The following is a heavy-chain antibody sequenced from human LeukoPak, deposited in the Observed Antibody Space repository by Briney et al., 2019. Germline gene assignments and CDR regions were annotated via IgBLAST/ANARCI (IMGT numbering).Heavy chain of an antibody. CDR2: IYTSGST. CDR1: GGSISSGSYY. J-gene: IGHJ4*02. Sequence: SETLSLTCTVSGGSISSGSYYWSWIRQPAGKGLEWIGRIYTSGSTNYNPSLKSRVTISVDTSKNQFSLKLSSVTAADTAVYYCARETHEVDYWGQGTLVTVSS. V-gene: IGHV4-61*02. CDR3: ARETHEVDY.